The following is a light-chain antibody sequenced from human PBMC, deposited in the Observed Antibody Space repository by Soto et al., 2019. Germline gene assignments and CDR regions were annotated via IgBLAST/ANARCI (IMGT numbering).Light chain of an antibody. J-gene: IGLJ2*01. CDR3: QTWGTDIVV. V-gene: IGLV4-69*01. Sequence: QLVLTQSPSASASLGASVKLTCTLSSGHSSYAIAWHQQQPEKGPRYLMKLNSYGSHSKGDGIPDRFSGSSSGAERYLTISSLQSEDEADYYCQTWGTDIVVFGGGTKLTVL. CDR1: SGHSSYA. CDR2: LNSYGSH.